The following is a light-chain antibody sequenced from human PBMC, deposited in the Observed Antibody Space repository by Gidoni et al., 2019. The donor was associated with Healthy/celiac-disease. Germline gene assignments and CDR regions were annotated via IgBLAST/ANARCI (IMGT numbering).Light chain of an antibody. V-gene: IGLV3-25*03. CDR2: KDS. Sequence: SYALTHPPPVSVSPGQTARITCSGDALPQQYAYWYQQKPGQAPVLVIYKDSERPSGIPERFSGSSSGTTVTLTISGVQAEDEADYYCQSVDSSGTYVVFGGGTQLTVL. J-gene: IGLJ7*01. CDR1: ALPQQY. CDR3: QSVDSSGTYVV.